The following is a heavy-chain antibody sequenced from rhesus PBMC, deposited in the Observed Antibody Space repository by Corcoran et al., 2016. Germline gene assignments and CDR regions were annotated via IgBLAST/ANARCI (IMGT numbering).Heavy chain of an antibody. CDR1: GGSISSSY. Sequence: QLQLQESGPGLVKPSETLSVTCAVSGGSISSSYWSWIRQAPGTVLEWIGYIYVSGSSTNYNPSLKSRVTLSVDTSKNQLSLKLSSVTTADTAVYYCARDLAAAGTFDFWGQGLRVTVSS. CDR3: ARDLAAAGTFDF. D-gene: IGHD6-25*01. V-gene: IGHV4-169*02. CDR2: IYVSGSST. J-gene: IGHJ3*01.